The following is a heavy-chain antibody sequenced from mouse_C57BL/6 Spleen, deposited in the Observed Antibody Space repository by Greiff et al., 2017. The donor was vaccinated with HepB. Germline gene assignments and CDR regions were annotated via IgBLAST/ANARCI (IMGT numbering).Heavy chain of an antibody. D-gene: IGHD1-1*01. V-gene: IGHV1-82*01. CDR3: ASRGTTGAWFAY. Sequence: QVQLQQSGPELVKPGASVKISCKASGYAFSSSWMNWVKQRPGKGLEWIGRIYPGDGDTNYNGKFKGKATLTADKSSSTAYMQLSSLTSEDSAVYFCASRGTTGAWFAYWGQGTLVTVSA. CDR1: GYAFSSSW. J-gene: IGHJ3*01. CDR2: IYPGDGDT.